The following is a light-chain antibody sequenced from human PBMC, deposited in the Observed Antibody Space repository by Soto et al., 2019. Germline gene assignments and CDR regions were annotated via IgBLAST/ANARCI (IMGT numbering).Light chain of an antibody. Sequence: EILMTQSPVTLSASPGESATLSCGASQSVDNNVAWYQQKPGQAPRLLIVGSFARATGIPARFSGSGSGSEFTLTISGLQSEDFAAYYCQQYNDRPPITFGQGTRLEIK. J-gene: IGKJ5*01. CDR2: GSF. CDR1: QSVDNN. V-gene: IGKV3-15*01. CDR3: QQYNDRPPIT.